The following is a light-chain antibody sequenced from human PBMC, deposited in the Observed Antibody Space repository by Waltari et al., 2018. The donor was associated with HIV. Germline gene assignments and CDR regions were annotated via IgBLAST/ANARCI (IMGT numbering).Light chain of an antibody. V-gene: IGLV10-54*01. CDR1: GNNVGNQG. Sequence: QAGLTQPPSVSKGLRQTATLTCTGNGNNVGNQGAAWLQQHQGHPPKLLSYRNNNRPSGISERLSASRSGNTASLTITGLQPEDEADYYCSAWDSSLSAVVFGGGTKLTVL. J-gene: IGLJ2*01. CDR2: RNN. CDR3: SAWDSSLSAVV.